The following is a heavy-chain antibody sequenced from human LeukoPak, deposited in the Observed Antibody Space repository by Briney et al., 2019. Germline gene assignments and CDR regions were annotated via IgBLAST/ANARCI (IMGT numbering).Heavy chain of an antibody. D-gene: IGHD6-6*01. J-gene: IGHJ4*02. V-gene: IGHV3-74*01. Sequence: GGSLRLSCVGSGFTFTNYWMHWVRQAPGKGLVWVSRISSDGSSTTYADSVKGRFTISRDNAKNTLYLQMNSLRAEDTALYYCARVAEYSTAGMRYWGQGTLVTVSS. CDR2: ISSDGSST. CDR3: ARVAEYSTAGMRY. CDR1: GFTFTNYW.